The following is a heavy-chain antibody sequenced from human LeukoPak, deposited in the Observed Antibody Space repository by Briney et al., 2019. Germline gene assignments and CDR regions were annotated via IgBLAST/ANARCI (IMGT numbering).Heavy chain of an antibody. Sequence: GGSLRLSCAASGFSFSSYVMNWVRQAPGKGLEWVSATSGSGGSTYYADSVKGRFTISRDNSKSTLYLQMNSLRAEDTAVYYCAKDQRILVIITTDFDYWGQGTLATVSS. CDR3: AKDQRILVIITTDFDY. CDR2: TSGSGGST. J-gene: IGHJ4*02. D-gene: IGHD3-22*01. V-gene: IGHV3-23*01. CDR1: GFSFSSYV.